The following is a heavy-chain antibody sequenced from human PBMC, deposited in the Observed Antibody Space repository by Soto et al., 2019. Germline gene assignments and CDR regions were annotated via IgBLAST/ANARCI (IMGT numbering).Heavy chain of an antibody. D-gene: IGHD2-2*01. V-gene: IGHV3-33*03. CDR1: GFNFSNYG. Sequence: GGSLRLSCVVSGFNFSNYGMHWVRQAPGKGLEWVAVIWLDGDKKYYSDFVKGRFTISRDNSKNTLYLQMNSLRADDTAVYYCASGCSNTMCRFDYWGQGTLVTVSS. J-gene: IGHJ4*02. CDR2: IWLDGDKK. CDR3: ASGCSNTMCRFDY.